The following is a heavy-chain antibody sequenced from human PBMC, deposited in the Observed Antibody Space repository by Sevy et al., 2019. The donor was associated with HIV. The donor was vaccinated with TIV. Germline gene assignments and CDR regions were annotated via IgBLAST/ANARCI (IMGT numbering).Heavy chain of an antibody. Sequence: ASVKVSCKASGGTFSSYAISWVRQAPGQGLEWMGGIIPILGIANYAQKFQGRVTITADKSTSTAYMELSSLRSEDTAVYYCARVLAARGSSWFDPWGQGTLVTVSS. CDR1: GGTFSSYA. D-gene: IGHD2-15*01. J-gene: IGHJ5*02. CDR2: IIPILGIA. V-gene: IGHV1-69*10. CDR3: ARVLAARGSSWFDP.